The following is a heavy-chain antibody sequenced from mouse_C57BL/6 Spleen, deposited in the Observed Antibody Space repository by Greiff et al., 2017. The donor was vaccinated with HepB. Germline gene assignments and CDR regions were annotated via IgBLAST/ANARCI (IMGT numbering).Heavy chain of an antibody. Sequence: QVQLQQSGAELVRPGASVKLSCKASGYTFTDYYINWVKQRPGQGLEWIARIYPGSGNTYYNEKFKGKATLTAEKSSSTAYMQLSSLTSEDTAVYFCARWNDYDVDAMAYWGQGTSVTAAS. CDR2: IYPGSGNT. CDR3: ARWNDYDVDAMAY. CDR1: GYTFTDYY. D-gene: IGHD2-4*01. J-gene: IGHJ4*01. V-gene: IGHV1-76*01.